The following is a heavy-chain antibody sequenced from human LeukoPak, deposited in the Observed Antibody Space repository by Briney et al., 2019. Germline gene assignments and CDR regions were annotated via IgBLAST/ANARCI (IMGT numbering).Heavy chain of an antibody. CDR3: ARVLNPSSIAARPTDYYGMDV. V-gene: IGHV3-11*01. Sequence: GGSLRLSRAASGFTFSDYYMSWIRQAPGKGLEWVSYISSSGSTIYYADSVKGRFTISRDNAKNSLYLQMNSLRAEDTAVYYCARVLNPSSIAARPTDYYGMDVWGQGTTVTVSS. CDR1: GFTFSDYY. J-gene: IGHJ6*02. CDR2: ISSSGSTI. D-gene: IGHD6-6*01.